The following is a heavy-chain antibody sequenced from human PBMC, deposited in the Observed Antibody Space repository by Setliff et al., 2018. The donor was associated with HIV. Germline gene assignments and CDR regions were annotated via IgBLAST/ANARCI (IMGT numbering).Heavy chain of an antibody. V-gene: IGHV5-51*01. D-gene: IGHD1-26*01. Sequence: GESLKISCRGSGYSFTSYWIGWVRQMPGKGLEWMGIIYPADSDTRYSPSFQGQVTISRDNAKNSLYLQMNSLRAEDTALYHCARDAWELHPRGYYYYYMDVWGRGTTVTVSS. CDR1: GYSFTSYW. J-gene: IGHJ6*03. CDR3: ARDAWELHPRGYYYYYMDV. CDR2: IYPADSDT.